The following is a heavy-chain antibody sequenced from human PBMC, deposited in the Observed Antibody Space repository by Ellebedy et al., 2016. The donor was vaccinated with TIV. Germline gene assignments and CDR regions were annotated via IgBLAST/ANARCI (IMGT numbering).Heavy chain of an antibody. CDR2: ISRDGSNT. V-gene: IGHV3-74*01. D-gene: IGHD3-22*01. J-gene: IGHJ5*02. CDR3: ARDSPYYDSSAYQGWFDP. CDR1: GFTFSSYW. Sequence: GGSLRLSCAASGFTFSSYWMHWVRQAPGKGLEWLSYISRDGSNTRYADSVKGRFTISRDNAKKTLFLELNSLRAEDTAVYYCARDSPYYDSSAYQGWFDPWGQGTLVTVSS.